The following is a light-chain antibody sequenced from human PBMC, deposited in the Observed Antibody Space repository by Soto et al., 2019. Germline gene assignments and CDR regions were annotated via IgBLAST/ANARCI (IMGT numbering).Light chain of an antibody. J-gene: IGKJ1*01. CDR3: HQYNSYSR. CDR2: DGS. CDR1: QSINRW. Sequence: DIPVTNSLVTLSFSLKSLCAFTFRASQSINRWLAWYQQKPGKAPNLLIYDGSTLETGVPSRFSGSGSGTEFTLTICSLQPGDLATYYCHQYNSYSRFGQGTKVDIK. V-gene: IGKV1-5*01.